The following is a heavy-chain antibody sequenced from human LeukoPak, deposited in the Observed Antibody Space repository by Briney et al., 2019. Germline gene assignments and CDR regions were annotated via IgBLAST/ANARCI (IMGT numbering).Heavy chain of an antibody. CDR2: IYYSGST. D-gene: IGHD5-18*01. CDR3: ARQPGYSYGYFDY. Sequence: PSETLSLTCTVSGGSISSYYWSWIRQPPGNGLEWIGYIYYSGSTNYNPSLKSRVTISVDTSKNQFSLKLSSVTAADTAVYYCARQPGYSYGYFDYWGQGTLVTVSS. J-gene: IGHJ4*02. CDR1: GGSISSYY. V-gene: IGHV4-59*08.